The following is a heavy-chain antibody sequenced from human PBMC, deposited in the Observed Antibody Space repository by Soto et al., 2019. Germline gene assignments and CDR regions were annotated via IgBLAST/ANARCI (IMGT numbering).Heavy chain of an antibody. CDR3: TRHEGGAAADRPLDY. CDR2: IYYSGST. J-gene: IGHJ4*02. CDR1: GGSVRSSTYY. V-gene: IGHV4-39*01. Sequence: SETQSLTCTVSGGSVRSSTYYWGWIRQSPGKGLEWIGSIYYSGSTHNNPSLKSRVTMSVDTYTNQFSLKLMSVTAADTAIYYCTRHEGGAAADRPLDYWGQGTLVTVSS. D-gene: IGHD6-13*01.